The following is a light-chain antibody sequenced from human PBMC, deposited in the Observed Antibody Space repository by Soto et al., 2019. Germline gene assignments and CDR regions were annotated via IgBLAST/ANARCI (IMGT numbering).Light chain of an antibody. CDR3: QQRTDWPLN. CDR2: DAS. J-gene: IGKJ4*01. Sequence: ETVLTQSPATLSLSPWQRATFSCRASQSVGSYLAWYQQKPGQAPRLLIYDASNRATGIPARFSGSGSGTELTLTISSRETEEFAVYFCQQRTDWPLNFGGGKKWE. CDR1: QSVGSY. V-gene: IGKV3-11*01.